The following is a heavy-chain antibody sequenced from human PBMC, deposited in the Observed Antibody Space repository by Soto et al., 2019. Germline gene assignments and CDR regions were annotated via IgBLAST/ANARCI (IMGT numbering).Heavy chain of an antibody. Sequence: SETLSLTCTVSGDSITSSVDCWDWIRQPPGKGLEWIGSIYYNGDTYYTPSLKSRVTISIHTSKIQFSLRLTSVTAADTALYYCGRMVGGSVFAFWGQGAMVIVSS. V-gene: IGHV4-39*01. CDR2: IYYNGDT. D-gene: IGHD2-15*01. CDR3: GRMVGGSVFAF. J-gene: IGHJ4*02. CDR1: GDSITSSVDC.